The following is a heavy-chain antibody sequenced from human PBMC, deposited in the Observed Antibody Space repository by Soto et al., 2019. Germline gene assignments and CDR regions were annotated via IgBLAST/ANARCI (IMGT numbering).Heavy chain of an antibody. CDR3: AKVNSGWNPFDYYYGMDV. CDR1: GFTFSSYA. J-gene: IGHJ6*02. Sequence: GGSLRLSCAASGFTFSSYAMSWVRQTPGKGLEWVSAISGSGGSTYYADSVKGRFTISRDNSKNTLYLQMNSLRAEDTAVYYCAKVNSGWNPFDYYYGMDVWGQGTTVTV. CDR2: ISGSGGST. D-gene: IGHD6-19*01. V-gene: IGHV3-23*01.